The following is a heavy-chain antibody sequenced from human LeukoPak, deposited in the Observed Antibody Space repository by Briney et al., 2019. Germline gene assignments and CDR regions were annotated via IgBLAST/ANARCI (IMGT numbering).Heavy chain of an antibody. CDR2: ISSSSSTI. D-gene: IGHD3-22*01. J-gene: IGHJ3*02. V-gene: IGHV3-48*01. Sequence: PGGSLRLSCAASGFTFSSYSMNWVRQAPGKGLEWVSYISSSSSTIYYADSVKGRFTISRDNAKNSLYLQMNSLRAEDTAVYYCARDLGYDSSEDAFDIWGQGTMVTVSS. CDR1: GFTFSSYS. CDR3: ARDLGYDSSEDAFDI.